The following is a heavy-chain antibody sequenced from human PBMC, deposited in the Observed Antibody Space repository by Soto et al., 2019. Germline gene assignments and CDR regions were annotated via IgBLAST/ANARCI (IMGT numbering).Heavy chain of an antibody. J-gene: IGHJ3*02. CDR1: GFTVSSNY. CDR3: AREIAVAVNDAFDI. CDR2: IYSGGST. D-gene: IGHD6-19*01. Sequence: EVQLVESGGGLVQPGGSLRLSCAASGFTVSSNYMSWVRQAPGKGLEWVSVIYSGGSTYYADSVKGRFTISRHNSKNTLYLPMNSLRAEDTAVYYCAREIAVAVNDAFDIWGQGTMVTVSS. V-gene: IGHV3-53*04.